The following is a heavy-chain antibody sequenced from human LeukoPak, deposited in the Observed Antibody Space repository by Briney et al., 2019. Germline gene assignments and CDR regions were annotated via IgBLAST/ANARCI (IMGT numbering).Heavy chain of an antibody. CDR2: IRYDGSNK. Sequence: GGSLRLSCAASGFTFSSYGMHWVRQAPGKGLEWVAFIRYDGSNKYYADSVKGRFTISRDNSKNTLYLQMNSLRAEDTAVYYCAKDLTGFYSSGYFFGYWGQGTLVTVSS. CDR1: GFTFSSYG. J-gene: IGHJ4*02. CDR3: AKDLTGFYSSGYFFGY. D-gene: IGHD3-22*01. V-gene: IGHV3-30*02.